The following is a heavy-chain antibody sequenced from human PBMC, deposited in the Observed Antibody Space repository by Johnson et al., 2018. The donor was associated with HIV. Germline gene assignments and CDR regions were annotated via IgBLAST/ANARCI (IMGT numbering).Heavy chain of an antibody. CDR3: ARDNWNYNAFDI. D-gene: IGHD1-7*01. J-gene: IGHJ3*02. CDR2: ISYDGSNK. Sequence: VQLVESGGGVVQPGRSLRLSCAASGFTFSTYAMHWVRQAPGKGLEWVTVISYDGSNKYYADSVKGRFTISRDNAKNSLYLQMNSLRAEDTALYYCARDNWNYNAFDIWGQGTMVTVSS. CDR1: GFTFSTYA. V-gene: IGHV3-30*04.